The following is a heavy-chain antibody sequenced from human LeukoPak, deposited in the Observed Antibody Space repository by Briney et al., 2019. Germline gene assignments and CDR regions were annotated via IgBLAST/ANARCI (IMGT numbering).Heavy chain of an antibody. J-gene: IGHJ6*02. V-gene: IGHV1-69*04. CDR1: GGTFSSYA. Sequence: SVKVSCKASGGTFSSYAISWVRQAPGQGLEWMGRIIPILGIANYAQKFQGRVTITADKSTSTAYMELSSLRSEDTAVYYCARVSYDFWSGYPSYYGMDVWGQGTTVTVSS. D-gene: IGHD3-3*01. CDR3: ARVSYDFWSGYPSYYGMDV. CDR2: IIPILGIA.